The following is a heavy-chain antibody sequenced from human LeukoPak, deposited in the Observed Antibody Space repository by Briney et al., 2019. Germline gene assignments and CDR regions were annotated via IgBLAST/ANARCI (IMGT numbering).Heavy chain of an antibody. CDR2: INHSGST. V-gene: IGHV4-34*01. CDR3: ARGRPFSRFDY. Sequence: RSETLSLTCAVYGGSFSGYYWSWIRQPPGKGLEWIGEINHSGSTNYNPSLKSRVTISVDTSKNQFSLKLSSVTAADTAVYYCARGRPFSRFDYWGQGTLVTVSS. D-gene: IGHD3-3*02. J-gene: IGHJ4*02. CDR1: GGSFSGYY.